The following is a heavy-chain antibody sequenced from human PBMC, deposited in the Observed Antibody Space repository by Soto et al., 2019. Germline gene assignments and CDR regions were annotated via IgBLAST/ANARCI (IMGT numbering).Heavy chain of an antibody. V-gene: IGHV1-18*01. CDR1: GYTFTSYG. CDR2: IRAYNGNT. CDR3: ARDLPTMDV. J-gene: IGHJ6*02. Sequence: QVQLVQSGAEVKKPGASVKVSCKASGYTFTSYGISWVRQAPGQGLEWVGWIRAYNGNTNYAQKLECRVTMTTAISTSTAYMELRSLSSDDTAVYYCARDLPTMDVWGQGTTVTVSS.